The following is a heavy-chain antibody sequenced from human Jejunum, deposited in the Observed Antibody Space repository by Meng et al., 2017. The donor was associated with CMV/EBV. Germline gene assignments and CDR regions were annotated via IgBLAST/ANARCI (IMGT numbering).Heavy chain of an antibody. V-gene: IGHV3-53*01. J-gene: IGHJ4*02. CDR1: GYTLTELS. Sequence: SCKVSGYTLTELSRRWVRQAPGKGLEWVSAIYSGNTTYYADSVKGRFTISRDNSKNTLYLQMNSLRAEDTAVYYCAKKYSGSFDYWGQGTLVTVSS. CDR3: AKKYSGSFDY. D-gene: IGHD1-26*01. CDR2: IYSGNTT.